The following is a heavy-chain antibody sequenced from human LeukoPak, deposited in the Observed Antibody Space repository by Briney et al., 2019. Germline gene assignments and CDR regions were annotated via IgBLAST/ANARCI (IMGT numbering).Heavy chain of an antibody. J-gene: IGHJ4*02. Sequence: DPGGSLRLSCAASGFTFSNYAMSWVRQAPGKGLEWVSGISGSGSSTYYADSVKGRFTISRDNSKNTLYLQMNSLRAEDTAVYYCARDGTSRDGYCFDYWGQGTLVTVSS. CDR1: GFTFSNYA. CDR2: ISGSGSST. CDR3: ARDGTSRDGYCFDY. D-gene: IGHD1-26*01. V-gene: IGHV3-23*01.